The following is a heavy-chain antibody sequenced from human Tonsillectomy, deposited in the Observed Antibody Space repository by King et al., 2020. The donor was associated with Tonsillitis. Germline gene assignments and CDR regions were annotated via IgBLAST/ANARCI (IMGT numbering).Heavy chain of an antibody. V-gene: IGHV3-11*06. CDR3: AGRSGSYLPLDY. CDR2: ISDTSTYT. D-gene: IGHD3-10*01. Sequence: VQLVESGGGLVKPGGSLRLACAASGFTFSDYYMHWVRQAPGKGLEWISYISDTSTYTNYADSVKGRFTISRDNANNSLYLHMNGLKPEDTAMYFCAGRSGSYLPLDYWGQGTLVTVSS. CDR1: GFTFSDYY. J-gene: IGHJ4*02.